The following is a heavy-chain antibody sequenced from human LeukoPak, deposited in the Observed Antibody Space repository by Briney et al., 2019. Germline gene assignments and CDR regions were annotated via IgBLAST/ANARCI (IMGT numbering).Heavy chain of an antibody. Sequence: GGSLRLSCPASGFTFSSYWMSWVRQAPGKGLEWVASIKQDGSEKYYVDSVKGRLTISRDNSKNTLYLQMNSLRAEDTAVYYCAKVTGGDMITYGGLDYWGQGTLVTVSS. D-gene: IGHD3-16*01. V-gene: IGHV3-7*03. J-gene: IGHJ4*02. CDR1: GFTFSSYW. CDR3: AKVTGGDMITYGGLDY. CDR2: IKQDGSEK.